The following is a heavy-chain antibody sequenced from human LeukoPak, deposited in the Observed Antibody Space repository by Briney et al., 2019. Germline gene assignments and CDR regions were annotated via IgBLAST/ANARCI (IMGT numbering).Heavy chain of an antibody. Sequence: GGSLRLSCAASRFSFSSYGMHWVRQAPGKGLEWVAYLQYDRTNVQYADSVRGRFTISRDNSKNILYLQMNSLRAEDTAVYYCAKEPGSSGYRPYYFDYWGQGTLVTVSS. CDR1: RFSFSSYG. D-gene: IGHD3-22*01. V-gene: IGHV3-30*02. CDR2: LQYDRTNV. CDR3: AKEPGSSGYRPYYFDY. J-gene: IGHJ4*02.